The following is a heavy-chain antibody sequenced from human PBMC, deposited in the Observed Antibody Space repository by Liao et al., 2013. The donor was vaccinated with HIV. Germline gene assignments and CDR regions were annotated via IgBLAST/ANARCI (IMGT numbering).Heavy chain of an antibody. D-gene: IGHD1-26*01. CDR2: IYTSGST. CDR1: GGSISPYY. J-gene: IGHJ4*02. Sequence: QVQLQESGPGLVKPSETLSLTCTVSGGSISPYYWSWVRQPAGKGLEWIGRIYTSGSTNYNPSLKSRVTMSVDTSKNQFSLKLSSVTAADTAVYYCARGGSYRQYYFDYWGRGTLVTVSS. CDR3: ARGGSYRQYYFDY. V-gene: IGHV4-4*07.